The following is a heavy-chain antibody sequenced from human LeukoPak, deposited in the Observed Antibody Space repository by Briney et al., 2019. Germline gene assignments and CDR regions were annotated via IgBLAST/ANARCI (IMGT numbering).Heavy chain of an antibody. D-gene: IGHD6-19*01. Sequence: GGSLRLSYAASGFTFSSYAMHWVRQAPGKGLEWVAVISYDGSNKYYADSVKGRFTISRDNSKNTLYLQMNSLRAEDTAVYCCDPEVNIAVAGAPDFDYWGQGTLVTVSS. CDR2: ISYDGSNK. V-gene: IGHV3-30-3*01. CDR1: GFTFSSYA. CDR3: DPEVNIAVAGAPDFDY. J-gene: IGHJ4*02.